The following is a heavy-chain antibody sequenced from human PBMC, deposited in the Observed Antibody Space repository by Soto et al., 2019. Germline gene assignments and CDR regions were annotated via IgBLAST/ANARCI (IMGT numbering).Heavy chain of an antibody. CDR3: VKGGS. V-gene: IGHV3-7*01. CDR2: ISPDGTNI. J-gene: IGHJ5*02. Sequence: GGSLRLSCAASGFTFSTSWMSWVRQAPGKGLEWVANISPDGTNIYYEDSVRGRFTISRDNAKNSLFLEMDNLRAEDTAVYYCVKGGSWGQGTLVTVSS. CDR1: GFTFSTSW. D-gene: IGHD3-16*01.